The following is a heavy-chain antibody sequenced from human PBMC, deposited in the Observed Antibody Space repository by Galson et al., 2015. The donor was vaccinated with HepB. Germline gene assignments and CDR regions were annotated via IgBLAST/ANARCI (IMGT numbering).Heavy chain of an antibody. Sequence: SLRLSCAASGFTFSSYAMSWVRQAPGKGLEWVSAISGSGGSTYYADSVKGRFTISRDNSKNTLYLQMNSLRAEDTAVYYCAKDPTTHYDSSGYYGNWFDPWGQGTLVTVSS. CDR1: GFTFSSYA. J-gene: IGHJ5*02. CDR3: AKDPTTHYDSSGYYGNWFDP. V-gene: IGHV3-23*01. CDR2: ISGSGGST. D-gene: IGHD3-22*01.